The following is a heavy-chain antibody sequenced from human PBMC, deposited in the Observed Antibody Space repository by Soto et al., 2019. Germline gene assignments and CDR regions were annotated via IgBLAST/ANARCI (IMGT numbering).Heavy chain of an antibody. D-gene: IGHD6-13*01. J-gene: IGHJ5*02. CDR2: ISWNSGSI. CDR3: AKAAQQQLAPRLGS. V-gene: IGHV3-9*01. CDR1: GFTFDDYA. Sequence: PGGSLRLSCAASGFTFDDYAMHWVRQAPGKGLEWVSGISWNSGSIGYADSVKGRFTIPRDNAKNSLYLQMNSLRAEDTALYYCAKAAQQQLAPRLGSWGQGTLVTVSS.